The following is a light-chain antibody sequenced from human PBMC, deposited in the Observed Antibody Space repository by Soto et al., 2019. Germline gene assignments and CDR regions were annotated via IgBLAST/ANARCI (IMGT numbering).Light chain of an antibody. CDR3: QQYYSTPPTT. Sequence: DIVLTQSPDSLAVSLGERATINCKSSQSVLYSSNNKNYLAWYQHKPGQPPKLLIYWASTRESGVPDRFSGSGSGTDFTLTISSLQAEDVAVYYCQQYYSTPPTTFGQGTKVEIK. V-gene: IGKV4-1*01. J-gene: IGKJ1*01. CDR2: WAS. CDR1: QSVLYSSNNKNY.